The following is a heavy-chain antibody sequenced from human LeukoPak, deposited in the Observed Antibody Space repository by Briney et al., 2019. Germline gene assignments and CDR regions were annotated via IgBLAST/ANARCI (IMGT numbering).Heavy chain of an antibody. Sequence: SETLSLTCTVSGASIRSGDYYWSWIRQPPGKSLEWIGYIYDSGSTYYNPSLKSRITISVDTSENRFSLKLSSVTATDTAVYYCARDCSGGSCYGAFDIWGQGTMVTVSS. CDR3: ARDCSGGSCYGAFDI. J-gene: IGHJ3*02. V-gene: IGHV4-30-4*01. CDR2: IYDSGST. D-gene: IGHD2-15*01. CDR1: GASIRSGDYY.